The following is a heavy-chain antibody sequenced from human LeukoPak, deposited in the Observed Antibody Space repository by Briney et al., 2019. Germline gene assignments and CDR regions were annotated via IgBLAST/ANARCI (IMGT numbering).Heavy chain of an antibody. Sequence: GGSLRLSCAAPGFTFSSYGMHWVRQAPGKGLQWVANINQDGSEKYYVDSVKGQFTIPRDNAKTSLYLQVTSLRAEDTAVYYCARDTDSSGFYHYYFDYWGQGTLVTVSS. D-gene: IGHD3-22*01. J-gene: IGHJ4*02. V-gene: IGHV3-7*04. CDR3: ARDTDSSGFYHYYFDY. CDR2: INQDGSEK. CDR1: GFTFSSYG.